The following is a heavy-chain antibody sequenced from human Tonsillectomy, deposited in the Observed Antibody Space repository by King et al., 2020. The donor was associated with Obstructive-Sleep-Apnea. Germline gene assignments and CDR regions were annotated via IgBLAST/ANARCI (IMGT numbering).Heavy chain of an antibody. CDR3: AKGGLTLIGELYDY. Sequence: VQLVESGGGLVQPGGSLRLSCAASGFTFSSYAMGWVRQAPGKGLEWVSTIIGSGGSTYYADSVKGRFTISRDNSKNTLYLQMNSLRAEDTAVYYCAKGGLTLIGELYDYWGQGTLVTVSS. CDR2: IIGSGGST. CDR1: GFTFSSYA. J-gene: IGHJ4*02. V-gene: IGHV3-23*04. D-gene: IGHD3-22*01.